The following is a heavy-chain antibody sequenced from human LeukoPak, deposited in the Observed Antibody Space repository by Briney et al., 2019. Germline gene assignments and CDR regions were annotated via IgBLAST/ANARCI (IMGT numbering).Heavy chain of an antibody. V-gene: IGHV1-69*04. CDR3: ARDIRSSWYYFDY. J-gene: IGHJ4*02. CDR1: GGTFSSYA. Sequence: SVKVSCKASGGTFSSYAISWVRQAPGQGLEWMGRIIPILGIANYAQKFQGRITITADKSTSTAYMELSSLRSEDTAVYYCARDIRSSWYYFDYWGQGTLVTVSS. D-gene: IGHD6-13*01. CDR2: IIPILGIA.